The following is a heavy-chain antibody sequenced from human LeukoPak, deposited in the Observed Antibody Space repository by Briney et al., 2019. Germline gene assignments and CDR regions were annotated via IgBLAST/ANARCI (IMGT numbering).Heavy chain of an antibody. CDR1: GISISSNY. J-gene: IGHJ5*02. CDR2: IYYSGNT. CDR3: ARESLTWLQSRTSWFDP. V-gene: IGHV4-59*12. D-gene: IGHD5-24*01. Sequence: SETLSLTCTVSGISISSNYWSWIRQPPGKGLEWIGTIYYSGNTYYNPSLKSRVTISVDTSKNQFSLKLSSVTAADTAVYYCARESLTWLQSRTSWFDPWGQGTLVTVSS.